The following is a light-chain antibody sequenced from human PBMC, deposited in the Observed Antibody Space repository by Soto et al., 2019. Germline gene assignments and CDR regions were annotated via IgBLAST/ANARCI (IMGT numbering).Light chain of an antibody. Sequence: DIQMTQSPSTLSASVGDRVTITCRASQSISSWLAWYQQKPGTAPKLLIYKASTLQSGVPSRFSGSGSGTEFTVTVSSLQPDESATYYCQQYKDNWTFGQGTKVEIK. J-gene: IGKJ1*01. CDR2: KAS. CDR1: QSISSW. V-gene: IGKV1-5*03. CDR3: QQYKDNWT.